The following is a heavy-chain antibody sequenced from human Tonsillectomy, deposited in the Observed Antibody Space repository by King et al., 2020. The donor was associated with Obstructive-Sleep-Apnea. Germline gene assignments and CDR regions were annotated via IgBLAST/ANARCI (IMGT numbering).Heavy chain of an antibody. CDR2: IKSKTDGGTT. Sequence: VQLVESGGGLVKPGGSLRLSCAASGFTFSNAWMSWVRQAPGKGLEWVGRIKSKTDGGTTDYAAPVKGRFTISRDDSKNTLYLQMNSLKTEDTAVYYCTTGGVDSGSYYPYWGQGTLVTVSS. CDR3: TTGGVDSGSYYPY. D-gene: IGHD1-26*01. V-gene: IGHV3-15*01. J-gene: IGHJ4*02. CDR1: GFTFSNAW.